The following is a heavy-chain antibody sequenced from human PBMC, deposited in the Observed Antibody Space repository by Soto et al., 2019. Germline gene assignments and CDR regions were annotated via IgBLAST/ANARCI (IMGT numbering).Heavy chain of an antibody. CDR3: TISYDDQAD. V-gene: IGHV3-73*01. CDR1: GFIFSDST. D-gene: IGHD5-12*01. CDR2: IRSKADTYAT. J-gene: IGHJ4*02. Sequence: EVQLVESGGGLVQPGGSLKLSCAASGFIFSDSTVHWVRQASGKGLEWVGRIRSKADTYATAYAASVKGRFSISRDDSMNTAYLQMNSLKTEDTAVYYCTISYDDQADWCQGTLVTVSS.